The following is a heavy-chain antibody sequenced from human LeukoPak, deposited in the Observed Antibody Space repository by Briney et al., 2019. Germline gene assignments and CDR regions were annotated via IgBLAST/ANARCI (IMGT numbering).Heavy chain of an antibody. V-gene: IGHV1-18*01. CDR1: GYTFTSYG. Sequence: GASVKVSCKASGYTFTSYGISWVRQAPGQGLEWMGWISAYNGNTNYAQKLQGRVTMTTDTSTSTAYMELRSLRSDDTAVYYCARDRYGSLVEADAFDIWGQGTMVTVSS. D-gene: IGHD2-21*01. CDR2: ISAYNGNT. CDR3: ARDRYGSLVEADAFDI. J-gene: IGHJ3*02.